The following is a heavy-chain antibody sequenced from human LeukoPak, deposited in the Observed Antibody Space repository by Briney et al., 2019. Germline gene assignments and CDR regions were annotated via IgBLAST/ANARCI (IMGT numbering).Heavy chain of an antibody. Sequence: GSLRLSCAASEFTFTTYGMHWVRQAPGKGLEWIGEIIHSGGTNYNPSLKSRVTLSVDSSKKQFSLKMTSVTAADTAVYYCARGQVKIPRLDPRRSSYFYGLDVWGLGTTVTVSS. CDR1: EFTFTTYG. CDR2: IIHSGGT. CDR3: ARGQVKIPRLDPRRSSYFYGLDV. J-gene: IGHJ6*02. D-gene: IGHD6-6*01. V-gene: IGHV4-34*01.